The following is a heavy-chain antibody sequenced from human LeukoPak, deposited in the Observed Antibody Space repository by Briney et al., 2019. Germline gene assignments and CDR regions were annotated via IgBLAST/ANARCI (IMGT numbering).Heavy chain of an antibody. Sequence: GGSLRLSCAASGFTFSSYAMSWVRQAPGKGLEWVSAISGSGDSTYYGDSVKGRFTISRDNSKNTLYLQMNSLRAEDTAVYYCAKEGYDSSGYYYTGSDYWGQGTLVTVSS. CDR1: GFTFSSYA. J-gene: IGHJ4*02. D-gene: IGHD3-22*01. CDR3: AKEGYDSSGYYYTGSDY. V-gene: IGHV3-23*01. CDR2: ISGSGDST.